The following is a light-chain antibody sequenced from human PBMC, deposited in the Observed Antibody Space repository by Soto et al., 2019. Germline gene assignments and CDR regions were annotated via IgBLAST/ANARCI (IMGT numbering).Light chain of an antibody. CDR3: QQYGSSPYT. CDR2: GAS. J-gene: IGKJ2*01. Sequence: EIVLTQSPGTLSLSPGERATLSCRASQTISYGHLAWYQQKPDQAPRLLIYGASSRATGIPDRFSGSGSGTDFTLTISRLEAEDFAVYYCQQYGSSPYTFGQGTKLQIK. CDR1: QTISYGH. V-gene: IGKV3-20*01.